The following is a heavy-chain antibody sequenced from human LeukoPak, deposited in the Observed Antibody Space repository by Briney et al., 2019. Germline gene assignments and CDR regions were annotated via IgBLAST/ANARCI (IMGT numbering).Heavy chain of an antibody. Sequence: ASVKVSCKASGYTFTSYDINWVRQATGQGLEWMGWMNPNSGNTGYAQKFQGRVTMTRNTSISTAYMELSSLRSEDTAVYYCARGFVRYGSSTSCQNWFDPWGQGTLVTVSS. V-gene: IGHV1-8*01. CDR2: MNPNSGNT. D-gene: IGHD2-2*01. CDR1: GYTFTSYD. CDR3: ARGFVRYGSSTSCQNWFDP. J-gene: IGHJ5*02.